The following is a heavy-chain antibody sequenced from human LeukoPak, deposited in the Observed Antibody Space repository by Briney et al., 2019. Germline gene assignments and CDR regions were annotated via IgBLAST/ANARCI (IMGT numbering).Heavy chain of an antibody. CDR3: ARGSIAVAGVFDY. Sequence: ASVKVSCKASGYTFTGYYMHWVRQAPGQGLEWMGWINPNSGGTNYTQKFQGRVTMTRDTSISTAYMELSRLRSDDTAVYYCARGSIAVAGVFDYWGQGTLVTVSS. CDR1: GYTFTGYY. CDR2: INPNSGGT. J-gene: IGHJ4*02. D-gene: IGHD6-19*01. V-gene: IGHV1-2*02.